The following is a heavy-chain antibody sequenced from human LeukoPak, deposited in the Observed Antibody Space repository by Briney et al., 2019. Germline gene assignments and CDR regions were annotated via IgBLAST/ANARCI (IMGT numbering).Heavy chain of an antibody. Sequence: SETLSLTCTVSGGSVSSGIRYWSWIRQPPGKGLEWIGEINHSGSTNYNPSLKSRVTISVDTSKNQFSLKLSSVTAADTAVYYCARGGSPYYWGQGTLVTVSS. D-gene: IGHD6-6*01. CDR2: INHSGST. CDR1: GGSVSSGIRY. CDR3: ARGGSPYY. V-gene: IGHV4-39*07. J-gene: IGHJ4*02.